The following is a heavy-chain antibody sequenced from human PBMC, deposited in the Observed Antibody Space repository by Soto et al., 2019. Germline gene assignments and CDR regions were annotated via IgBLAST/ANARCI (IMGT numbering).Heavy chain of an antibody. CDR2: INPNSGAT. Sequence: ASVKVSCKASGNTFTGYYMHWVRQAPGQGLEWMGWINPNSGATNYAQMFQGRVTMTRDTSISTAYMELSRLRSDDTAVYYCARGGGTDIAPAGSIHDYWGQGTLVTVSS. V-gene: IGHV1-2*02. CDR1: GNTFTGYY. CDR3: ARGGGTDIAPAGSIHDY. J-gene: IGHJ4*02. D-gene: IGHD6-13*01.